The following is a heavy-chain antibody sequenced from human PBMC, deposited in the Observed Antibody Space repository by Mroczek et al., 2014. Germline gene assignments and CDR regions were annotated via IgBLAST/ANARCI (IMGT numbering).Heavy chain of an antibody. CDR3: ARASGTKWSSHARSAFDI. D-gene: IGHD2-15*01. Sequence: QVQLQQWGAGLLKPSETLSLTCAVYGGSFSGYYWSWIRQPPGKGLEWIGEINHSGSTNYNPSLKSRVTISVDTSKNQFSLKLSSVTAADTAVYYCARASGTKWSSHARSAFDIWGQGTMVTVSS. CDR2: INHSGST. J-gene: IGHJ3*02. CDR1: GGSFSGYY. V-gene: IGHV4-34*01.